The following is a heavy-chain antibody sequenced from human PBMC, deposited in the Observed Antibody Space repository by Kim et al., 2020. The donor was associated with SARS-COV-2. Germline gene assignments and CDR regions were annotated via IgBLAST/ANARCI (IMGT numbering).Heavy chain of an antibody. Sequence: AAPEKGRYTISRADSKNKLDLQMNSLKTDDTAVYYCTRGWQWYYYYGMDVWGQGTTVTVSS. J-gene: IGHJ6*02. V-gene: IGHV3-15*01. CDR3: TRGWQWYYYYGMDV. D-gene: IGHD6-19*01.